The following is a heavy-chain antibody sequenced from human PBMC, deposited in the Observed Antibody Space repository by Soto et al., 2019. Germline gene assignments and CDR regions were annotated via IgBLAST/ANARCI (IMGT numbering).Heavy chain of an antibody. V-gene: IGHV3-15*07. D-gene: IGHD3-10*01. CDR3: TTDYCGSGRGSN. J-gene: IGHJ4*02. CDR1: GFTFTNAW. Sequence: EVQLVESGGDLVKPGGSLRLSCAASGFTFTNAWMNWVRQAPGKGLEWVGHIKSEADGGTTDYAAAVRGRFTISRDDSQNTLYLQMNSLNTEDTAVYYCTTDYCGSGRGSNWGQGTLVTVSS. CDR2: IKSEADGGTT.